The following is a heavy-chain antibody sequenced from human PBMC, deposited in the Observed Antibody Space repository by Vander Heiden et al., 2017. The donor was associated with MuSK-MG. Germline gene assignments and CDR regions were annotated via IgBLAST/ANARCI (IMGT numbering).Heavy chain of an antibody. CDR3: ARGLGNAGVYYYYMDV. Sequence: QVQLVQSGAEVKKPGASVKVSCKASGYTFTSYDINWVRQATGQGLEWMGWMNPNSGNTGYAQKFQGRVTMTRNTSISTAYMELSSLRSEETAVYYCARGLGNAGVYYYYMDVWGKGTTVTVSS. D-gene: IGHD7-27*01. CDR1: GYTFTSYD. J-gene: IGHJ6*03. V-gene: IGHV1-8*01. CDR2: MNPNSGNT.